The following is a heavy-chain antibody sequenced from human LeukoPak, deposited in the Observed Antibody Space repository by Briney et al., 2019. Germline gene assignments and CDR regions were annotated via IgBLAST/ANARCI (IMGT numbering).Heavy chain of an antibody. Sequence: ASVKVSCKASGGTFSSYAISWVRQAPGQGLEWMGGINSIFGTANYAQKFQGRVTITADESTSTAYMELSSLRSEDTAVYYCARGVVPAAIFDGFDPWGQGTLVTVSS. J-gene: IGHJ5*02. CDR2: INSIFGTA. CDR1: GGTFSSYA. D-gene: IGHD2-2*02. V-gene: IGHV1-69*13. CDR3: ARGVVPAAIFDGFDP.